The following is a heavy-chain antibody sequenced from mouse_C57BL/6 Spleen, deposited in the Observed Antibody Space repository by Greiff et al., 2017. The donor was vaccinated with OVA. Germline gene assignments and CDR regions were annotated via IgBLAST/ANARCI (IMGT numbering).Heavy chain of an antibody. V-gene: IGHV1-55*01. D-gene: IGHD1-1*01. CDR2: IYPGSGST. J-gene: IGHJ1*03. CDR1: GYTFTSYW. CDR3: ARSGYYGSSSYWYFDV. Sequence: QVQLQQPGAELVKPGASVKMSCKASGYTFTSYWITWVKQRPGQGLEWIGDIYPGSGSTNYNEKFKSKATLTVDTSSSTAYMQLSSLTSEDSAVYYCARSGYYGSSSYWYFDVWGTGTTVTVSS.